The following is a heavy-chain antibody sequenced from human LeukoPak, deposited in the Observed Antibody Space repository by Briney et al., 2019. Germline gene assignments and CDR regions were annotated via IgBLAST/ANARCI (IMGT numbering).Heavy chain of an antibody. CDR1: GGTFSSYA. CDR3: ARDRPEKHYYYYGMDV. Sequence: VASVKVSCKASGGTFSSYAISWARQAPGQGLEWMGRIIPILGIANYAQKFQGRVTITADKSTSTAYMELSSLRSEDTAVYYCARDRPEKHYYYYGMDVWGQGTTVTVSS. J-gene: IGHJ6*02. CDR2: IIPILGIA. V-gene: IGHV1-69*04.